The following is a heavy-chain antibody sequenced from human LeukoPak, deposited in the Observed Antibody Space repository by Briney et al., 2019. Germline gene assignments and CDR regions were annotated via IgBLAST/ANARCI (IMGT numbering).Heavy chain of an antibody. Sequence: SETLSLTCTVSGGSIRSYYWSWVRQPAGKGLEWIGRIYTSGSTNYNPSLKSRATMSVDTSKNQFSLKLSSVTAADTAVYYCARDPGPLYYYGSDAFDIWGQGTMVTVSS. V-gene: IGHV4-4*07. CDR1: GGSIRSYY. J-gene: IGHJ3*02. D-gene: IGHD3-10*01. CDR2: IYTSGST. CDR3: ARDPGPLYYYGSDAFDI.